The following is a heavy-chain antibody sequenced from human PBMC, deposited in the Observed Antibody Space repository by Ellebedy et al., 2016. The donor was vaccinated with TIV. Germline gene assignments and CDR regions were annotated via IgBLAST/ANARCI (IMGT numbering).Heavy chain of an antibody. CDR3: ARPLRSTVTTSIYFDY. V-gene: IGHV4-39*01. J-gene: IGHJ4*02. CDR2: IYYSGST. Sequence: SETLSLTXTVSGGPTSSSSYFWGWIRQPPVKGLEWIGIIYYSGSTYYNPSLNSRVSISVDTSKNQFSLNLSSVTASDTAVYYCARPLRSTVTTSIYFDYWGQGTLVTVSS. D-gene: IGHD4-17*01. CDR1: GGPTSSSSYF.